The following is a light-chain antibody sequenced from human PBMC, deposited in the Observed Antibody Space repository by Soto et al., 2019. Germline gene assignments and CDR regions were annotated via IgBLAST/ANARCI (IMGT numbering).Light chain of an antibody. Sequence: QSALTQPASVSGSPGPSITLSCTGTSSDVGGYNYVSWYQQHPGKAPKLMIYDVSNRPSGVSNRFSGPKSGNTASLTISGLQAEDEADYYCSSYTSSSVYVFGTGTKLTVL. CDR3: SSYTSSSVYV. J-gene: IGLJ1*01. CDR1: SSDVGGYNY. CDR2: DVS. V-gene: IGLV2-14*01.